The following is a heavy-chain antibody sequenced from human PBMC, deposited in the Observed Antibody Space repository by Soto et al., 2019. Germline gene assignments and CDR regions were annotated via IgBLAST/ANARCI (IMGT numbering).Heavy chain of an antibody. J-gene: IGHJ4*02. Sequence: SETLSLTCTVSGGSISSYYWSWIRQPPGKGLEWIGYIYYSGSTNYNPSLKSRVTIPVDTSKNQFSLKLSSVTAADTAVYYCARWVGPAYFDYWGQGTLVTVSS. CDR2: IYYSGST. D-gene: IGHD2-15*01. CDR3: ARWVGPAYFDY. V-gene: IGHV4-59*01. CDR1: GGSISSYY.